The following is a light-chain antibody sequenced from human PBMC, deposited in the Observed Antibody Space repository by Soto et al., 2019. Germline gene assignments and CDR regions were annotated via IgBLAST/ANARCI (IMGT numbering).Light chain of an antibody. V-gene: IGKV1-39*01. J-gene: IGKJ4*01. CDR3: QQTYRTPLT. Sequence: DIQMTQSPSSLSASVGDRVTITCRAGQYIGRYLNWYQQKPGKAPKLLIYAASSLHSRVPSRFSGSGSGTDFTLTISSLQPEDFATYSCQQTYRTPLTFGGGTKVEIK. CDR1: QYIGRY. CDR2: AAS.